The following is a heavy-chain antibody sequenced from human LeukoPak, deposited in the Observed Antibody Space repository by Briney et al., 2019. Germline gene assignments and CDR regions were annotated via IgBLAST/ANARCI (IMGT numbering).Heavy chain of an antibody. V-gene: IGHV3-48*01. D-gene: IGHD3-10*01. J-gene: IGHJ4*02. CDR1: GITFSSYS. Sequence: GGSLRLSCVASGITFSSYSMNWVRQAPGKGLEWVSYISSFSGTINYADSVKGRFTISRGNAKNSLYLQMNSLRAEDTAIYYCAKESSLLRGPTVIYYFDFWGQGTLVTVSS. CDR3: AKESSLLRGPTVIYYFDF. CDR2: ISSFSGTI.